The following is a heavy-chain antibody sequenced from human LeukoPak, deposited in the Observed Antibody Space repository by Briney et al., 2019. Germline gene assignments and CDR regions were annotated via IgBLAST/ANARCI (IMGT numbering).Heavy chain of an antibody. CDR3: AKDSRREVTATGNWFDP. V-gene: IGHV3-30*18. CDR2: ISYDGSEK. J-gene: IGHJ5*02. D-gene: IGHD2-21*02. Sequence: GGSLRLSCTVSGFTFSGYGMHWVRQAPGKGLEWVEVISYDGSEKNYADSVKGRFTISRDNSKNTLYLEINSLRDEDTAVYHCAKDSRREVTATGNWFDPWGQGTLVTVSS. CDR1: GFTFSGYG.